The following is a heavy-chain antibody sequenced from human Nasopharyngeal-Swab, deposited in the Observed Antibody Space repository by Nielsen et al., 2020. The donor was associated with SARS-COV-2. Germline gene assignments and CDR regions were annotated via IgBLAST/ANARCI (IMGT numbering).Heavy chain of an antibody. V-gene: IGHV4-59*01. CDR3: ARHPTITREGFDY. CDR2: IYYSGST. D-gene: IGHD5-12*01. CDR1: GGSISSYY. Sequence: ESLKISCTVSGGSISSYYWSWIRQPPGKGLEWIGYIYYSGSTNYNPSLKSRVTISVDTSKNQFSLKLSSVTAADTAVYYCARHPTITREGFDYWGQGTLVTVSS. J-gene: IGHJ4*02.